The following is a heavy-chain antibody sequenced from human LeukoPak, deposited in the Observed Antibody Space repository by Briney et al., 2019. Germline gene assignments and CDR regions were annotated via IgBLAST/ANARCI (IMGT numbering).Heavy chain of an antibody. V-gene: IGHV4-30-4*08. CDR1: GGSISSGDYY. Sequence: SQTLSLTCTVSGGSISSGDYYWSWIRQPPGKGLEWIGYIYCSGSTYYNPSLKSRVTISVDTSKNQFSLKLSSVTAADTAVYYCARNYYDSSGYRHYYYYMDVWGKGTTVTVSS. J-gene: IGHJ6*03. CDR2: IYCSGST. CDR3: ARNYYDSSGYRHYYYYMDV. D-gene: IGHD3-22*01.